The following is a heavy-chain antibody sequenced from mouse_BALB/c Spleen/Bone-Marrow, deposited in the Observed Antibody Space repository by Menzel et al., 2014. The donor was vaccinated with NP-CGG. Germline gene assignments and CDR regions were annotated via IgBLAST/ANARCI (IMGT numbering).Heavy chain of an antibody. CDR3: VRSYYYGSRGFAY. J-gene: IGHJ3*01. Sequence: EVQGVESGGGLVQPKGSLKLSCAASGFTFNTYAMNWVRQAPGKGLEWVARIRSKSNNYATYYADSVKDRFTISRDDSQSMLYLQMNNLKTEDTAMYYCVRSYYYGSRGFAYRGQGTLVTVSA. CDR2: IRSKSNNYAT. D-gene: IGHD1-1*01. V-gene: IGHV10-1*02. CDR1: GFTFNTYA.